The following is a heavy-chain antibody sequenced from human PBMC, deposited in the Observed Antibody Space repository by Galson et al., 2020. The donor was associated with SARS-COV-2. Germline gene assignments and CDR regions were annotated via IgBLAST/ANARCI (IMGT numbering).Heavy chain of an antibody. D-gene: IGHD6-13*01. V-gene: IGHV4-61*08. CDR3: ARSYSSSVYWFDP. Sequence: SQTLSLTCTVSGGSVSITGYYWTWIRQPPGRGLEWIGYVYHSGSTSYNPSLESRVTMTVDTSKNEFSLKLTSVTAADTATYYCARSYSSSVYWFDPWGQGALVTVS. CDR2: VYHSGST. CDR1: GGSVSITGYY. J-gene: IGHJ5*02.